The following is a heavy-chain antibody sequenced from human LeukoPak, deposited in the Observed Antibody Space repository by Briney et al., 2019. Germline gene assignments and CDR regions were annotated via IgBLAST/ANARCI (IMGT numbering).Heavy chain of an antibody. CDR3: ARGLTTTGFDS. V-gene: IGHV3-23*01. D-gene: IGHD4-17*01. Sequence: GGSLRLSCAASGFTFSTNAMSWVRQAPGTGLEWVSAISGTGAVTYYAESVKGRFTISRDNSKNTVYLHMNSLKVEDTAVYYCARGLTTTGFDSWGQGTLVTVSS. J-gene: IGHJ5*01. CDR2: ISGTGAVT. CDR1: GFTFSTNA.